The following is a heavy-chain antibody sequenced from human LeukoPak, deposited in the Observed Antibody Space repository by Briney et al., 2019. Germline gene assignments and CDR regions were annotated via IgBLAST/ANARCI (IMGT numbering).Heavy chain of an antibody. CDR2: IYYSGST. Sequence: PSETLSLTCTVSGGSISSYYWSWIRQPPGKGLEWIGYIYYSGSTNYNPSLKSRVTISVDTSKNQFSLKLSSVTAADTAVYYCARVTIYDFWSGYYVLGYFDYWGQGTLVTVSS. V-gene: IGHV4-59*01. D-gene: IGHD3-3*01. CDR1: GGSISSYY. CDR3: ARVTIYDFWSGYYVLGYFDY. J-gene: IGHJ4*02.